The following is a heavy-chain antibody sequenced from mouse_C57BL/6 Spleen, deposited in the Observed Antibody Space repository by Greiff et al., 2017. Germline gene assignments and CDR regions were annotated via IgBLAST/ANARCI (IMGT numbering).Heavy chain of an antibody. Sequence: QVQLKESGAELVRPGASVKLSCKASGYTFTDYYINWVKQRPGQGLEWIARIYPGSGNTYYNEKFKGKATLTAEKSSSTAYMQLSSLTSEDSAVYFCARWDWDLMDYWGQGTSVTVSS. J-gene: IGHJ4*01. CDR2: IYPGSGNT. CDR1: GYTFTDYY. CDR3: ARWDWDLMDY. V-gene: IGHV1-76*01. D-gene: IGHD4-1*01.